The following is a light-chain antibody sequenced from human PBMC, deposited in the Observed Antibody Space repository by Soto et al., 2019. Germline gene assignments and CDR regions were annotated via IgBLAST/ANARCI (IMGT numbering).Light chain of an antibody. CDR3: QQYSSSPPT. CDR1: QSVSSN. J-gene: IGKJ4*01. V-gene: IGKV3D-15*01. Sequence: ESVFTQSPSTLSVSPGERDTLSCRASQSVSSNLAWYQQKPGQGPRLLIYGASSRATGIPARFSGSGSGTDFTLTISRLQSEDFAVYYCQQYSSSPPTFGEGTKVDI. CDR2: GAS.